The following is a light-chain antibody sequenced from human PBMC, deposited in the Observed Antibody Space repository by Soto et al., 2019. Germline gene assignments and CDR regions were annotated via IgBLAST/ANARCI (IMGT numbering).Light chain of an antibody. CDR3: QHRSIWPVS. CDR1: QSVSSRY. J-gene: IGKJ5*01. CDR2: DAS. Sequence: NVFTHSPPTLSLSPGVRATLYCRVSQSVSSRYLAWYQQKPGRAPRLLNSDASNRATGIPARFSGSGSGTDFTLTISSLEPEDFAVYYCQHRSIWPVSFGQGTRLEIK. V-gene: IGKV3-11*01.